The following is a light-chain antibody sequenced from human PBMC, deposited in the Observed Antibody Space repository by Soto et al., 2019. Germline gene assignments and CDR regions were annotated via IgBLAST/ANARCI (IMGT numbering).Light chain of an antibody. CDR3: QQYDVWPALT. V-gene: IGKV3-15*01. CDR1: QSVGGN. Sequence: EKVMTQSPATLSVSPGEKVTLSCRASQSVGGNLAWYQKRPGQAPRLLIYGASTRPTGVPARFSGSGSGTEFTLTISSLQSEDVAVYYCQQYDVWPALTFGGGTTVEIK. CDR2: GAS. J-gene: IGKJ4*01.